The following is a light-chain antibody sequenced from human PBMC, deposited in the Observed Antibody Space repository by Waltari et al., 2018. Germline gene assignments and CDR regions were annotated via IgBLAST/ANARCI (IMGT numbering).Light chain of an antibody. V-gene: IGKV3-20*01. CDR3: QQYGGSLPYT. CDR2: SAS. J-gene: IGKJ2*01. Sequence: EIVLTQSPGTLSLSPGERATLSCRASQSVDNTYLAWYQKKHGQAPRLLIFSASNRATGIPDRFSGGGSVTYFILTISRVEPEYFAVYYCQQYGGSLPYTFGQGTKLEIK. CDR1: QSVDNTY.